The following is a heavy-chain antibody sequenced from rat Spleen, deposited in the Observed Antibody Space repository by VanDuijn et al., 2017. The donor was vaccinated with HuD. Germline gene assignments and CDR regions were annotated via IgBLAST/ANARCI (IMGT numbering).Heavy chain of an antibody. CDR1: GFTFSDYN. CDR3: ATHDPSTTLYDVMDA. CDR2: IIYDGSST. Sequence: EVQLVESGGGLVQPGRSLKLSCAASGFTFSDYNMAWVRQAPKKGLEWVATIIYDGSSTYYRDSVKGRFTISRDNAKSTLYLKMDSVRSEDTATYYCATHDPSTTLYDVMDAWGKGASVTVSS. D-gene: IGHD1-10*01. V-gene: IGHV5-7*01. J-gene: IGHJ4*01.